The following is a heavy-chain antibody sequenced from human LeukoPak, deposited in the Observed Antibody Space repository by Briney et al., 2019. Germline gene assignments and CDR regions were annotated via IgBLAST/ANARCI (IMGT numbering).Heavy chain of an antibody. J-gene: IGHJ4*02. Sequence: GESLKISCKGSGYSFTNYWIAWVRQMPGKGLEWMGIIYPGDSHTRYSPSFQGQVTISADKSINTAYLQWRSLEASDTAMYYCARRTNNYNYLVDYWGQGTLVTVSS. CDR2: IYPGDSHT. CDR1: GYSFTNYW. CDR3: ARRTNNYNYLVDY. D-gene: IGHD3-16*01. V-gene: IGHV5-51*01.